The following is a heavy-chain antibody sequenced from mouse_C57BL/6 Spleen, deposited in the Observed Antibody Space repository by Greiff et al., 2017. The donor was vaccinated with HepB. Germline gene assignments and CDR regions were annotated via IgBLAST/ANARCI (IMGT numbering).Heavy chain of an antibody. V-gene: IGHV1-76*01. Sequence: QVQLKESGAELVRPGASVKLSCKASGYTFTDYYINWVKQRPGQGLEWIARIYPGSGNTYYNEKFKGKATLTAEKSSSTAYMQLSSLTSEDSAVYFCAREDYSRFAYWGQGTLVTVSA. CDR2: IYPGSGNT. D-gene: IGHD2-5*01. CDR3: AREDYSRFAY. CDR1: GYTFTDYY. J-gene: IGHJ3*01.